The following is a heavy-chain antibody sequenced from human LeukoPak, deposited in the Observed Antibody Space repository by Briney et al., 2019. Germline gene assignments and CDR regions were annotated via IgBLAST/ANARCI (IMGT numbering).Heavy chain of an antibody. V-gene: IGHV3-23*01. CDR3: AKGVDSGGTCYSSMDY. Sequence: PGGSLRLSCAASGFTFSSYAMSWVRQAPGKGLEWVSVISGSGGSTHYADSVKGRFTISRDNSKNTLYLQMNSLRAEDTAVYDCAKGVDSGGTCYSSMDYWGQGTLVTVSP. CDR1: GFTFSSYA. CDR2: ISGSGGST. J-gene: IGHJ4*02. D-gene: IGHD2-15*01.